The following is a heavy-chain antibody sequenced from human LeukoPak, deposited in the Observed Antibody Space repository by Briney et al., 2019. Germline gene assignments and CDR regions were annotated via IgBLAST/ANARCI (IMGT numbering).Heavy chain of an antibody. Sequence: GGSLRLSCAASGFTFSNNWMTWFRQAPGKGLEWVANIKEDGSEKNYVGSVKGRFTISRDNAKNSLYLQMNSLRAEDTAVYYCARDSGWYPVDYWGQGTLVTVPS. D-gene: IGHD6-19*01. CDR2: IKEDGSEK. CDR3: ARDSGWYPVDY. V-gene: IGHV3-7*01. J-gene: IGHJ4*02. CDR1: GFTFSNNW.